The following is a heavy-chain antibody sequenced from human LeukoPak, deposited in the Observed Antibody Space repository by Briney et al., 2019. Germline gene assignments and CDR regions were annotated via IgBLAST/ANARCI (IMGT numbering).Heavy chain of an antibody. V-gene: IGHV4-34*01. D-gene: IGHD5-24*01. CDR2: INHSGST. Sequence: SETLSLTCAVYGGSFSGYYWSWIRQPPGKGLEWIGEINHSGSTNYNPSLKSRVTISVDTSKNQFSLKLSSVTAADTAVYYCARAGGDGYNYDYWGQGTLVTVCS. J-gene: IGHJ4*02. CDR1: GGSFSGYY. CDR3: ARAGGDGYNYDY.